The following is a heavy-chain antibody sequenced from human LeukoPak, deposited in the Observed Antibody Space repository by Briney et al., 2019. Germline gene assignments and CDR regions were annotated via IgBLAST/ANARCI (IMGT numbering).Heavy chain of an antibody. V-gene: IGHV1-24*01. CDR2: FDPEDGET. D-gene: IGHD3-22*01. J-gene: IGHJ5*02. Sequence: ASVKVSCKVSGYTLTELSMHWVRQAPGKGLEWMGGFDPEDGETIYAQKFQGRVTMTEGTSTDTAYMELSSLRSEDTAVYYCATAPLRDDSSGYYLPVVFDPWGQGTLVTVSS. CDR3: ATAPLRDDSSGYYLPVVFDP. CDR1: GYTLTELS.